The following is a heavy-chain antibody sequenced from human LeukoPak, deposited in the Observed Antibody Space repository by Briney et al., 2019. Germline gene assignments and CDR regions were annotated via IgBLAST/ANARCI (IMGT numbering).Heavy chain of an antibody. Sequence: SETLSLTCTVSGGSISTYYWNWIRQPPGKGLEWIGYIYHSGSTNYSPSLQSRVTISVDTSKNQFSLNLNSVTAADTAVCYCARGGAARLHFQNWGQGTLVTVSS. V-gene: IGHV4-59*01. CDR2: IYHSGST. CDR1: GGSISTYY. J-gene: IGHJ1*01. D-gene: IGHD6-6*01. CDR3: ARGGAARLHFQN.